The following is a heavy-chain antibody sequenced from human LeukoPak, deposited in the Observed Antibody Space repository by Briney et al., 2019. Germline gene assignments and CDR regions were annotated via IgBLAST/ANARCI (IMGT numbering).Heavy chain of an antibody. J-gene: IGHJ4*02. CDR3: ARVGSIAAAGTPDY. Sequence: GGSLRLSCAASGFTFSSYSMNWVRQAPGKGLEWVSSISSSGTYVYYADSVKGRFTISRDNAKNSLSLQVNSLRADDTAVYYCARVGSIAAAGTPDYWGQGTLVTVSS. CDR2: ISSSGTYV. V-gene: IGHV3-21*01. D-gene: IGHD6-13*01. CDR1: GFTFSSYS.